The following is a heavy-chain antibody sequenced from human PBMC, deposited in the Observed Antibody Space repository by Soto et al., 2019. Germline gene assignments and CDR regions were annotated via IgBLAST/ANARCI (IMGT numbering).Heavy chain of an antibody. CDR2: IYYSGST. J-gene: IGHJ4*02. D-gene: IGHD4-17*01. V-gene: IGHV4-39*01. Sequence: PSETLSLTCTVSGGSISSSSYYWGWIRQPPGKGLEWIGSIYYSGSTYYNPSLKCRVTISVDTSKNQFSLKLSSVTAADTAVYYCARLRAGDLYFDYWGQGTLVTVSS. CDR3: ARLRAGDLYFDY. CDR1: GGSISSSSYY.